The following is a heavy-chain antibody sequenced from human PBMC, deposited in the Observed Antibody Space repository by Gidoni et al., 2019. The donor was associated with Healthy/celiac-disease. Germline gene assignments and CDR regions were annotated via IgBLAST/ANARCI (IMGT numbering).Heavy chain of an antibody. CDR1: GFTCDDYG. CDR2: INWNGGDT. J-gene: IGHJ6*02. V-gene: IGHV3-20*04. CDR3: ATAMARSYYYGMDV. Sequence: EVQLVESGGGVVRPGGSLRLACAAAGFTCDDYGMSWVRQAPGKGLEWVSGINWNGGDTGYADSVKGRFTISRDNAKNSLYLQMNSLKAEDTALYYCATAMARSYYYGMDVWGQGTTVTVSS. D-gene: IGHD3-10*01.